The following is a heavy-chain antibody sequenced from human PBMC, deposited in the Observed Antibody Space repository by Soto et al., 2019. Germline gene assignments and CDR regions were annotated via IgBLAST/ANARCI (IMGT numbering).Heavy chain of an antibody. Sequence: QLQLQESGPGLVKPSETLSLTCTVSVGSISSSSYYWGWIRQPPGKGLEWIGSIYYSGSTYYNPSLKSRVTRSVDTSKNQFSLKLSSVTAADTAVYYGARHERWRIDYWGQGTLVTVSS. V-gene: IGHV4-39*01. CDR2: IYYSGST. CDR1: VGSISSSSYY. J-gene: IGHJ4*02. CDR3: ARHERWRIDY. D-gene: IGHD4-17*01.